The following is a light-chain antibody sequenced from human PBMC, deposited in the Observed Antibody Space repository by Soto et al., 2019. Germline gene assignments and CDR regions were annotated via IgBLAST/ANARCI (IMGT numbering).Light chain of an antibody. CDR2: EVS. J-gene: IGLJ1*01. CDR1: SSDVGAYNH. Sequence: LTQPASVSGSPGQSITISCTGTSSDVGAYNHVSWYQQHPGKAPQLIIYEVSKRPSGLSNRFSASKSGNTASLTISGLQAEDEADYYCCSYTTSRTLVFGTGTKVTVL. CDR3: CSYTTSRTLV. V-gene: IGLV2-14*01.